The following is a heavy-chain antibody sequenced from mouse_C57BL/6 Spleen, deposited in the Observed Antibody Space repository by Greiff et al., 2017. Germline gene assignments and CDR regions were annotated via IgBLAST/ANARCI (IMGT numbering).Heavy chain of an antibody. J-gene: IGHJ3*01. Sequence: VQLQQPGAELVKPGASVKLSCKASGYTFTSYWMQWVKQRPGQGLGWIGEIDPSDSYTNYNQQFKGKATLTVDTSSSTAYMQLSSRTSEDSAVYYCARSAQATYWGQGTLVTVSA. D-gene: IGHD3-2*02. CDR3: ARSAQATY. V-gene: IGHV1-50*01. CDR2: IDPSDSYT. CDR1: GYTFTSYW.